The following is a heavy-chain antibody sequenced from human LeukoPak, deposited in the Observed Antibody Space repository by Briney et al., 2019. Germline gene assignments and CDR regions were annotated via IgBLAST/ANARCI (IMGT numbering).Heavy chain of an antibody. D-gene: IGHD3-22*01. CDR2: ISAYNGNT. Sequence: ASVKVSCKASGGTFSSYAISWVRQAPGQGLEWMGWISAYNGNTNYAQKLQGRVTMTTDTSTSTAYMELRSLRSDDTAVYYCARAPLLTYDSSGSMGLYAFDIWGQGTMVTVSS. V-gene: IGHV1-18*01. CDR3: ARAPLLTYDSSGSMGLYAFDI. J-gene: IGHJ3*02. CDR1: GGTFSSYA.